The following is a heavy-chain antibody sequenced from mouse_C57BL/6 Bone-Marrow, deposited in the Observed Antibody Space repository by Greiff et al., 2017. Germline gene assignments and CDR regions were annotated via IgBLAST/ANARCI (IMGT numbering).Heavy chain of an antibody. D-gene: IGHD1-1*01. Sequence: QVQLQQSGAELVMPGASVTLSCKASGYTFTDYEMHWVKQTPVHGLEWIGAIDPETGGTAYNQKFKGKAILTADKSSSTAYMEHRSLTSEYSAVYYCKKYYGSSYRESRDLWGQGTTLTVSS. V-gene: IGHV1-15*01. CDR3: KKYYGSSYRESRDL. J-gene: IGHJ2*01. CDR2: IDPETGGT. CDR1: GYTFTDYE.